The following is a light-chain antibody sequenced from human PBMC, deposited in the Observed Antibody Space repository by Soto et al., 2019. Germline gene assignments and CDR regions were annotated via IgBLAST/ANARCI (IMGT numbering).Light chain of an antibody. J-gene: IGLJ3*02. V-gene: IGLV2-14*01. CDR2: EVS. CDR1: SSDVGFYNY. Sequence: QSALTQPASVSGSPGQSITISCTGTSSDVGFYNYVSWYQQHPGTAPKLLIYEVSNRSSGVSNRFSGSKSGNTASLTISGLQAEDEADYHCSSYTRSTTWVFGGGTKLTVL. CDR3: SSYTRSTTWV.